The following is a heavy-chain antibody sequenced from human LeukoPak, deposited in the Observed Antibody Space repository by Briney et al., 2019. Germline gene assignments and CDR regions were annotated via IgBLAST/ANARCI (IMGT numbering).Heavy chain of an antibody. D-gene: IGHD1-26*01. J-gene: IGHJ4*02. CDR3: ASLASGGYYFDY. CDR1: GFTFSSYS. V-gene: IGHV3-21*01. CDR2: ISSSSSYI. Sequence: GGSLRLSCTASGFTFSSYSMNWVRQAPGKGLEWVSSISSSSSYIYYADSVKGRFTISRDNAKNSLYLQMNSLRAEDTAVYYCASLASGGYYFDYWGQGTLVTVSS.